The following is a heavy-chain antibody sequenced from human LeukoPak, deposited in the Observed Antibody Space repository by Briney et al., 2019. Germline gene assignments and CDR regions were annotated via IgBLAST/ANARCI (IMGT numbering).Heavy chain of an antibody. CDR1: AGSISGYY. CDR2: IYYSGTT. J-gene: IGHJ4*02. V-gene: IGHV4-59*01. CDR3: VKVGTGTIDY. Sequence: SETLSLTCAVCAGSISGYYWGWIRQPPGKGLEWIGYIYYSGTTNYNPSLKSRVTISVDTSKNQFSLNLRSVTAADTAVYFCVKVGTGTIDYWGQGTLVTVSS. D-gene: IGHD1-1*01.